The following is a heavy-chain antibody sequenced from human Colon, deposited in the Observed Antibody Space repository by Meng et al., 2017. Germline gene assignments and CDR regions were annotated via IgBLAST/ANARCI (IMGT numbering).Heavy chain of an antibody. Sequence: GESLKISCAASGFTFSNYEMYWVRQAPGKGLEWVSFIAAGGSPVNYADSVKGRFTISRDNAKSSLYLQMNSLRAEDTAIYYCAREIRVGSAWLDYWGQGTLVTVSS. CDR2: IAAGGSPV. V-gene: IGHV3-48*03. J-gene: IGHJ4*02. CDR1: GFTFSNYE. D-gene: IGHD6-25*01. CDR3: AREIRVGSAWLDY.